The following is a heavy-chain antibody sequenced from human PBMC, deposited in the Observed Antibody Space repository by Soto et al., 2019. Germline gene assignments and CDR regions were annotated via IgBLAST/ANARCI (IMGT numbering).Heavy chain of an antibody. CDR1: GFTFSSYE. J-gene: IGHJ4*02. CDR3: ASWATVPNGGIDY. Sequence: EVQLVESGGGLVQPGGSLRLSCAASGFTFSSYEMNWVRQAPGKGLEWVSYISSSGSTIYYADSVKGRFTISRDNAKNSLYLQMNSLRAEDTAVYYCASWATVPNGGIDYWGQGTLVTVSS. V-gene: IGHV3-48*03. CDR2: ISSSGSTI. D-gene: IGHD4-17*01.